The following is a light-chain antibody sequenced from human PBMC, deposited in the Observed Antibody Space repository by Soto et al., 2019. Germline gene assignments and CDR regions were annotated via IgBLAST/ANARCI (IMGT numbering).Light chain of an antibody. CDR1: SSNIGGGYD. V-gene: IGLV1-40*01. CDR2: GKN. J-gene: IGLJ1*01. CDR3: QSYDASLSGYV. Sequence: QSVLTQPPSVSEAPGQRVTISCTVSSSNIGGGYDVHWFQQLPGTAPKLLFYGKNNRPSGVPDRFSGSTSGTSASLAITGLQTEDEAIYYCQSYDASLSGYVFGTGTKVTLL.